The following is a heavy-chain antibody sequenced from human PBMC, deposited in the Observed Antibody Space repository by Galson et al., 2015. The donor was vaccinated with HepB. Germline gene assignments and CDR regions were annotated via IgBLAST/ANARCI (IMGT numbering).Heavy chain of an antibody. D-gene: IGHD3-22*01. CDR1: GFTFSSYG. J-gene: IGHJ4*02. CDR3: ARAGYYDSSGYYPSYYFDY. CDR2: IWYDGSNK. Sequence: SLRLSCAASGFTFSSYGMHWVRRAPGKGLEWVAVIWYDGSNKYYADSVKGRFTISRDNSKNTLYLQMNSLRAEDTAVYYCARAGYYDSSGYYPSYYFDYWGQGTLVTASS. V-gene: IGHV3-33*01.